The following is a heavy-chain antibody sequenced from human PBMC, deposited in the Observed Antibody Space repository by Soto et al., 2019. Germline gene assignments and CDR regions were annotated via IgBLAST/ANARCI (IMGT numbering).Heavy chain of an antibody. CDR2: IIPIFGTA. CDR1: GGTFSSYA. D-gene: IGHD2-15*01. J-gene: IGHJ4*02. CDR3: ARESRYCSGGSCYFLPGIDY. V-gene: IGHV1-69*12. Sequence: QVQLVQSGAEVKKPGSSVKVSCKASGGTFSSYAISWVRQAPARGLEWMGGIIPIFGTANYAQKFQGRVTITADESTSTAYMELSSLRSEDTAVYYCARESRYCSGGSCYFLPGIDYWGQGTLVTVSS.